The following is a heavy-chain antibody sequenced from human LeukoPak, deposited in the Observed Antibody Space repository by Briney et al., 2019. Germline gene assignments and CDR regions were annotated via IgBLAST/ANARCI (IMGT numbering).Heavy chain of an antibody. CDR3: ARDKISSSYYCSGSCYSDAFDI. D-gene: IGHD2-15*01. CDR2: INSDGSST. CDR1: GFTFSSYW. V-gene: IGHV3-74*01. J-gene: IGHJ3*02. Sequence: GGSLRLSCAASGFTFSSYWMHWVRQAPGKGLVWVSRINSDGSSTSYADSVKGRFTISRDNAKNTLYLQMNSLRAEDTAVYYCARDKISSSYYCSGSCYSDAFDIWGQGTMVTVSS.